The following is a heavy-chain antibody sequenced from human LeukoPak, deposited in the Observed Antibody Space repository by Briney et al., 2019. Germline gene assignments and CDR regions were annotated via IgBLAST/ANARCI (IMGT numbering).Heavy chain of an antibody. J-gene: IGHJ4*02. CDR2: INPNSGGT. D-gene: IGHD5-18*01. CDR1: GYTXTGYY. Sequence: ASVKVSCKASGYTXTGYYMHWVRQAPGQGLEWMGWINPNSGGTNYAQKFQDRVTMTRDTSISTAYMELSRLRSDDTAVYYCARGAWIQGPHDYWGQGTLVTVSS. V-gene: IGHV1-2*02. CDR3: ARGAWIQGPHDY.